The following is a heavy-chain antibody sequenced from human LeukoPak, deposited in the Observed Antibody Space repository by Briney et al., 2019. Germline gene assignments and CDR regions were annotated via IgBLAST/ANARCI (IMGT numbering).Heavy chain of an antibody. D-gene: IGHD6-6*01. CDR3: ARQEYSSSLFMYY. CDR1: GGSISSYY. CDR2: IYYSGST. Sequence: SETLSLTCTVSGGSISSYYRSWIRQPPGKGLEWIGYIYYSGSTNYNPSLKSRVTISVDTSKNQFSLKLSSVTAADTAVYYCARQEYSSSLFMYYWGQGTLVTVSS. J-gene: IGHJ4*02. V-gene: IGHV4-59*01.